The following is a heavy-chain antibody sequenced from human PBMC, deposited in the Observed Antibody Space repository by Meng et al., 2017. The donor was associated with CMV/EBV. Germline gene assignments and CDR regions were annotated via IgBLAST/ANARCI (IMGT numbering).Heavy chain of an antibody. CDR3: ARDARTGSEYQLLYGGGGYYGMDV. V-gene: IGHV3-21*01. D-gene: IGHD2-2*02. CDR2: ISSSSSYI. Sequence: GESLKISCAASGFTFSSYSMNWVRQAPGKGLEWVSSISSSSSYIYYADSVKGRFTISRDNAKNSLYLQMNSLRAEDTAVYYCARDARTGSEYQLLYGGGGYYGMDVWGQGTTVTVSS. CDR1: GFTFSSYS. J-gene: IGHJ6*02.